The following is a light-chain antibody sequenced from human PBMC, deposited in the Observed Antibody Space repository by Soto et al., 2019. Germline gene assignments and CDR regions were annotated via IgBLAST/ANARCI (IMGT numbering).Light chain of an antibody. CDR2: GAS. Sequence: AIQMTQSPSSLSASVGDRVTITCRASQAISDCVGWYQQTPGKAPKLLISGASRLKSGVPSRFSGSGSGAAFTLTITSLRPEDSATYYCLQNHNYPRTFGQGTKVDIK. J-gene: IGKJ1*01. CDR3: LQNHNYPRT. CDR1: QAISDC. V-gene: IGKV1-6*02.